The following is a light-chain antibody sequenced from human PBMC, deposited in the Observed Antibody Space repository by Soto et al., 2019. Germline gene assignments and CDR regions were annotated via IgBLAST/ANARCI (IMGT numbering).Light chain of an antibody. Sequence: EIVLTQSPATLSLSPGERASLSCRASQSVSSYLAWYQQKPGQAPRLLIYDASNRATGIPARFSGSGSGTDFTLAISSLEPEDFAVYYCQQRSNWPPITFGHGTQLKIK. CDR2: DAS. CDR3: QQRSNWPPIT. J-gene: IGKJ5*01. V-gene: IGKV3-11*01. CDR1: QSVSSY.